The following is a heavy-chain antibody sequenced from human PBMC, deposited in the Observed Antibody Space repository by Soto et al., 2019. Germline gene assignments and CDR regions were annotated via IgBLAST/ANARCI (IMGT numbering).Heavy chain of an antibody. CDR2: IYYSGST. D-gene: IGHD3-10*01. V-gene: IGHV4-30-4*01. J-gene: IGHJ4*02. CDR1: GGSISSGDYY. CDR3: AGVGGFGATTIDY. Sequence: QVQLQESGPGLVKPSQTLSLTCTVSGGSISSGDYYWSWIRQPPGKGLEWIGYIYYSGSTYYKPSLKSRVNISVDTSKNQSSRKLSSVTAANTAVYCSAGVGGFGATTIDYWGQGTLVTVSS.